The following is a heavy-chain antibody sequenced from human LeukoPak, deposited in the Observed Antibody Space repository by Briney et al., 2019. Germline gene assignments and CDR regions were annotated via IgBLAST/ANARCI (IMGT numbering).Heavy chain of an antibody. V-gene: IGHV3-33*01. CDR3: AREGKAKIYGRAYDV. CDR1: GFTFSGHG. D-gene: IGHD4-17*01. Sequence: GKSLRLSCEGSGFTFSGHGMHWDRQAPGKGLEWLTLIWYDGSNEDYSESVKGRFTISRDNAKNTLYLQMNSLRVEDTAVYYCAREGKAKIYGRAYDVWGQGTLVTVTA. J-gene: IGHJ3*01. CDR2: IWYDGSNE.